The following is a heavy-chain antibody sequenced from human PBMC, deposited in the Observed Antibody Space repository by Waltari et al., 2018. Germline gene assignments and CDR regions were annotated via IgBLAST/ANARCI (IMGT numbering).Heavy chain of an antibody. J-gene: IGHJ5*02. Sequence: QLQLQESGPGLVKPSANLSLTCTVSGGPISTISYYWGWISQPPGKGLEWIGSIYYSGSTYYNPSLKSRVTISVDTSKNQFSLKLSSVTAADTAVYYCARGWVIATDNWFDPWGQGTLVTVSS. CDR3: ARGWVIATDNWFDP. D-gene: IGHD2-21*01. V-gene: IGHV4-39*07. CDR2: IYYSGST. CDR1: GGPISTISYY.